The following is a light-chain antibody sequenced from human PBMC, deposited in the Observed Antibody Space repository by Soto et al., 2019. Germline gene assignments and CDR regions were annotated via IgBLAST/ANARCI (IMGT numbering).Light chain of an antibody. J-gene: IGKJ1*01. CDR1: QSVSSN. CDR3: QQYNNWPWT. Sequence: EIVMPQSPATLSVSPGERATLSCRASQSVSSNLAWYQQKPGQAPRLLIYGASTSATGIPARFSGSGSGTEFTLTISSPQSEEFAVYYCQQYNNWPWTFGQGTKVEIK. V-gene: IGKV3-15*01. CDR2: GAS.